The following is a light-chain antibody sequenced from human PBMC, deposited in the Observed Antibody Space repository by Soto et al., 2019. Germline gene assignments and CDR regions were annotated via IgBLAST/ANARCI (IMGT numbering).Light chain of an antibody. CDR1: QSVSRS. CDR2: AAS. J-gene: IGKJ1*01. Sequence: QLTQSPSSLSASVGARVIITCRPSQSVSRSLNWYQQKAGQAPKLLIYAASTLHSGVPSRFSGSGSGTEFTLTISSLQPEDFATYYCQQNAITPPWTFGQGTKVDIK. CDR3: QQNAITPPWT. V-gene: IGKV1-39*01.